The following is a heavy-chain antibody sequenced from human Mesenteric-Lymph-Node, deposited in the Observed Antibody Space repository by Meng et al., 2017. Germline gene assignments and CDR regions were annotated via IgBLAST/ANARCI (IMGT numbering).Heavy chain of an antibody. V-gene: IGHV3-33*01. J-gene: IGHJ5*02. CDR3: AREYSRYSSGWYDP. CDR2: IWYDGSNK. Sequence: GSLRLSCAASGFTFSSYGMHWVRQAPGKGLEWVAVIWYDGSNKYYADSVKGRFTISRDNSKNTLYLQMNSLRAEDTAVYYCAREYSRYSSGWYDPWGQGTLVTVSS. D-gene: IGHD6-19*01. CDR1: GFTFSSYG.